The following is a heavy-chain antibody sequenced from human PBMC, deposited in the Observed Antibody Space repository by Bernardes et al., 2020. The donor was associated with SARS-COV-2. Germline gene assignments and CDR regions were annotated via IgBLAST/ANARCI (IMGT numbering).Heavy chain of an antibody. CDR1: ELLVESNS. CDR3: ARDVLSVTTPL. CDR2: IYVNSNT. V-gene: IGHV3-66*03. J-gene: IGHJ4*02. Sequence: GGSLRLSCAASELLVESNSMSWVRETPGKGLEWVAVIYVNSNTQYAYSVKDRFTISRDNSKNTLYLQMDSLRAEDTAVYYCARDVLSVTTPLWGRGTLVAVSS. D-gene: IGHD4-17*01.